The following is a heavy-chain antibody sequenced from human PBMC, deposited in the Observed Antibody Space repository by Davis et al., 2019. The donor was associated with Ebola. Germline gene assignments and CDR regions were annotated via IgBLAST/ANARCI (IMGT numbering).Heavy chain of an antibody. CDR2: INHSGST. J-gene: IGHJ4*02. Sequence: MPSETLSLTCAVYGGSFSGYYWSWIRQPPGKGLEWIGEINHSGSTNYNPSLKSRVTISVDTSKNQFSLKLSSVTAADTAVYYCARGRVGALYWGQGTLVTVSS. V-gene: IGHV4-34*01. CDR3: ARGRVGALY. D-gene: IGHD2-2*01. CDR1: GGSFSGYY.